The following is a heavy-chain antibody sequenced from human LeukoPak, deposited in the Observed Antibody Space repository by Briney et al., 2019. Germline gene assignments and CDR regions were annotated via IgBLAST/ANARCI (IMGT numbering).Heavy chain of an antibody. V-gene: IGHV3-30-3*01. CDR3: ARDRMQANYYYYYYGMDV. CDR1: GFTFSSYA. D-gene: IGHD1-1*01. Sequence: GGSLRLSCAASGFTFSSYAMHWVRQAPGKGLEWVAVTSYDGSNKYYADSVKGRFTISRDNSKNTLYLQMNSLRAEDTAVYYCARDRMQANYYYYYYGMDVWGQGTTVTVS. CDR2: TSYDGSNK. J-gene: IGHJ6*02.